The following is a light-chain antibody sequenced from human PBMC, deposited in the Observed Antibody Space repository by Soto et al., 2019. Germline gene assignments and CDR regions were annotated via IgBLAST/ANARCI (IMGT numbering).Light chain of an antibody. CDR1: QTVSRY. Sequence: VLTQSPATLFLSPGERATLSCRASQTVSRYLAWYQQKPGQAPRLLIYYASNRATGIPARFSGSGSGTDDTLTISSLESEDFAVYYCQQRSTWPLFTFGGGTKVEI. CDR3: QQRSTWPLFT. V-gene: IGKV3-11*01. J-gene: IGKJ4*01. CDR2: YAS.